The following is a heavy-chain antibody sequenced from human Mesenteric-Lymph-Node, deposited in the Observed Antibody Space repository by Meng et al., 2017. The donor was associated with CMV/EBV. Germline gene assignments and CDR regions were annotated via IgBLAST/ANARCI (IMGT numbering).Heavy chain of an antibody. CDR1: GDSISSRYW. CDR2: IYHSGST. Sequence: GSLRLSCAVSGDSISSRYWWSWVRQPPGKGLEWIGEIYHSGSTNYNPSLKSRVTISGDKSKNQFSLKLSSVTAADTAVYYCARARPLLGSGYYFDFWGQGTLVTVSS. D-gene: IGHD3-22*01. V-gene: IGHV4-4*02. J-gene: IGHJ4*02. CDR3: ARARPLLGSGYYFDF.